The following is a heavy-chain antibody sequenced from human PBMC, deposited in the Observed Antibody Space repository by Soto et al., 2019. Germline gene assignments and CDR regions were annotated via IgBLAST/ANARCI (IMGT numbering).Heavy chain of an antibody. CDR2: ISYDGSNK. Sequence: GGSLRLSCAASGFTFSSYGMHWVRQAPGKGLEWVAVISYDGSNKYYADSVKGRFTISRDNSKNTLYLQMNSLRAEDTAVYYCAKDPAAYDSSGNWGQGTLVTVSS. D-gene: IGHD3-22*01. CDR1: GFTFSSYG. CDR3: AKDPAAYDSSGN. J-gene: IGHJ4*02. V-gene: IGHV3-30*18.